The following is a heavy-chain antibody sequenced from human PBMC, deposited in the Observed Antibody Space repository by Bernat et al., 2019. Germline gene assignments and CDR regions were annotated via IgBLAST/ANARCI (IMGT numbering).Heavy chain of an antibody. V-gene: IGHV3-33*01. CDR1: GFTFSSYG. Sequence: QVQLVESGGGVVQPGRSLRLSCAASGFTFSSYGMHWVRQAPGKGLEWVAVIWYDGSNKYYADSVKGRFTISRDNSKNTLYLQMNSLRAEDTAVYYGARVGELGVVNENGYYYGMDVWGQGTTVTVSS. CDR2: IWYDGSNK. D-gene: IGHD3-16*01. CDR3: ARVGELGVVNENGYYYGMDV. J-gene: IGHJ6*02.